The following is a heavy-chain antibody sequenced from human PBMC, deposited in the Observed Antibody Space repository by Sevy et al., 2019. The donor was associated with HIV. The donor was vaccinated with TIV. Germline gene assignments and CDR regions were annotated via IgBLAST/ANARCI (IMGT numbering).Heavy chain of an antibody. CDR3: TRGEVQLWPSGFDY. V-gene: IGHV4-4*07. J-gene: IGHJ4*02. CDR2: IYTSGRT. CDR1: GGSISNYY. D-gene: IGHD1-1*01. Sequence: SETLSLTCTVSGGSISNYYWSWIRQPAGKGLEWIGRIYTSGRTNYNPSLKSRVTMSVDTSKNQFSLKLRSVTAADTAVYFCTRGEVQLWPSGFDYWGQGTLVTVSS.